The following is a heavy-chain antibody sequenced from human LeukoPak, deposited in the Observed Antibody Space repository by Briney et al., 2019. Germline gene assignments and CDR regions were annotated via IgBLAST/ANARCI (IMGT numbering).Heavy chain of an antibody. CDR2: THYSGRT. CDR3: ARTYCSGGTCYGLDY. CDR1: GGSISRYY. J-gene: IGHJ4*02. D-gene: IGHD2-15*01. Sequence: PSETLSLTCTVSGGSISRYYWSWIRQPPGKGPEWIGYTHYSGRTYYNPSLRSRLTISGDTSKNQFSLRLSSVTAADTAVYYCARTYCSGGTCYGLDYWGRGTLVTVSS. V-gene: IGHV4-30-4*08.